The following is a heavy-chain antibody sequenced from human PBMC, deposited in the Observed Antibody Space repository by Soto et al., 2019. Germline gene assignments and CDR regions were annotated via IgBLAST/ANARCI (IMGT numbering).Heavy chain of an antibody. J-gene: IGHJ5*02. Sequence: QVQLQESGPGLVKPSETLSLTCTVSGGSISDYYWSWIRQSPGKGLEWIGYIYYSGSTKYNPSLTSRVTIAVETSKNQFSLRLSSVTAADTAVYYCARGSKDWFDPWGQGTLVTVSS. V-gene: IGHV4-59*01. CDR3: ARGSKDWFDP. D-gene: IGHD2-2*01. CDR1: GGSISDYY. CDR2: IYYSGST.